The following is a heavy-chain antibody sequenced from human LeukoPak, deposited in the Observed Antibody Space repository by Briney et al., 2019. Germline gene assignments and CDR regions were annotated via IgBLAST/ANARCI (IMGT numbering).Heavy chain of an antibody. V-gene: IGHV4-34*01. CDR2: IYYSGST. CDR1: GGSFSGYY. Sequence: SETLSLTCAVYGGSFSGYYWGWIRQPPGKGLEWIGTIYYSGSTYYNPSLKSRVTMSIDTSKNQFSLKLRSVTAADTAVYYCASRDGGYIYWGQGTLVTVSS. D-gene: IGHD5-12*01. J-gene: IGHJ4*02. CDR3: ASRDGGYIY.